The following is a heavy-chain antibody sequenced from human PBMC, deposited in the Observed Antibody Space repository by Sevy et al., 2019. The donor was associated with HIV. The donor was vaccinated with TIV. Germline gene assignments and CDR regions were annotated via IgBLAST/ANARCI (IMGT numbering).Heavy chain of an antibody. CDR1: GFTLKSYW. Sequence: GGSLRLSCEASGFTLKSYWMNWVRQAPGKGLEWVSNINQDGSVKYYADSVKGRFTISRDDTRNLLSLEMNAVRAGDTALYYCVRGIAADASFWGQGTLVTVSS. CDR2: INQDGSVK. CDR3: VRGIAADASF. D-gene: IGHD6-13*01. J-gene: IGHJ4*02. V-gene: IGHV3-7*01.